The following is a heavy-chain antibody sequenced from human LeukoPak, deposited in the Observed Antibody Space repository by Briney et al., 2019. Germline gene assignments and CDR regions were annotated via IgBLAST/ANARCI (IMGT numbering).Heavy chain of an antibody. CDR1: GDSVSTNSVA. CDR3: AREAEITRFDY. J-gene: IGHJ4*02. V-gene: IGHV6-1*01. D-gene: IGHD5-24*01. Sequence: KTSQTLSLTCAISGDSVSTNSVAWNWIRQSPSRGLEWLGRTSYRSKWYNDYAVSVKSQITITPDTSKNQFSLQLNSVTPEDTAVYYCAREAEITRFDYWGQGTLVTVSS. CDR2: TSYRSKWYN.